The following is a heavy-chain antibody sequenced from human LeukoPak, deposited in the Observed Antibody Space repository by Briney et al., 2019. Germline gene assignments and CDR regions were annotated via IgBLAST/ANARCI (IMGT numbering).Heavy chain of an antibody. CDR2: ISGSGGTT. CDR1: GFTFSTYA. J-gene: IGHJ4*02. CDR3: AKAEWELPTI. V-gene: IGHV3-23*01. D-gene: IGHD1-26*01. Sequence: PGGSLRLSCAASGFTFSTYAMSWVRQAPGKGLEWVSAISGSGGTTYYADSVKGRFTISGDNSKNTLYLQMSSLRAEDTAVYYCAKAEWELPTIWGQGTLVTVSS.